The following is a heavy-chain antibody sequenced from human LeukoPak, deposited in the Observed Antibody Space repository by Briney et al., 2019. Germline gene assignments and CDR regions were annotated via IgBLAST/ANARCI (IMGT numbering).Heavy chain of an antibody. CDR1: GGTFTSYA. CDR3: ARPAGGSWLRPTYYFDY. V-gene: IGHV1-69*01. CDR2: IIPIFGTA. D-gene: IGHD6-13*01. Sequence: GSSVKVSCKASGGTFTSYAISWVRQAPGQGLEWMGGIIPIFGTANYAQEFQGRVTITADESTSTAYMELSSLRSEDTAVYYCARPAGGSWLRPTYYFDYWGQGQWSPSLQ. J-gene: IGHJ4*02.